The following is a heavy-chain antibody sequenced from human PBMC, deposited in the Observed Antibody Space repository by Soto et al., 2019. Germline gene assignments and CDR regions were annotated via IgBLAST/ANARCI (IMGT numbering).Heavy chain of an antibody. D-gene: IGHD3-3*01. CDR2: FYYSGST. CDR3: ARDHYDFWSGYYTPGLDY. CDR1: GGSISSYY. Sequence: PSETLSLTCTVSGGSISSYYWSWIRQPPGKGLEWIVYFYYSGSTNYNPPLKSRVTISVDTSKNQFSLKLSSVTAADTAVFYCARDHYDFWSGYYTPGLDYWGQGTLVTVSS. J-gene: IGHJ4*02. V-gene: IGHV4-59*01.